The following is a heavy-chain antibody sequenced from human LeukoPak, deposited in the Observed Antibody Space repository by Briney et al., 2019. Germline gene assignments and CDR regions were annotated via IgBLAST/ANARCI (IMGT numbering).Heavy chain of an antibody. Sequence: SETLSLTCTVSGDSISSGDYYWSWIRQPAGKGLEWIGRISSSGSTNYNPSLKSRVTISVDTSKNQFSLKLSSVTAADTAVYFCARGPYSYGSGAFDIWGQGTMVTVSS. D-gene: IGHD3-10*01. CDR2: ISSSGST. CDR3: ARGPYSYGSGAFDI. CDR1: GDSISSGDYY. V-gene: IGHV4-61*02. J-gene: IGHJ3*02.